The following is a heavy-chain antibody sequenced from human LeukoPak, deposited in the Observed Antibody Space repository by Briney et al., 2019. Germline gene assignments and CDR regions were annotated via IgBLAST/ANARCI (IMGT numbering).Heavy chain of an antibody. CDR2: ISYDGSNK. J-gene: IGHJ4*02. CDR1: GFTFRSYA. Sequence: GGSLRLSCAACGFTFRSYAMHWVRQAPGKGLEWVAVISYDGSNKYYADSVKVRFTISRDNSKNTLYLQMNSLRAEDTAVYYCARDSGEAAADNTLDYWGQGTLVIVSS. D-gene: IGHD6-13*01. V-gene: IGHV3-30-3*01. CDR3: ARDSGEAAADNTLDY.